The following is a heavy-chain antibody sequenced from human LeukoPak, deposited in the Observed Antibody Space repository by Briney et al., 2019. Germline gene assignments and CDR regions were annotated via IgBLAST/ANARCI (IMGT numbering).Heavy chain of an antibody. CDR2: IRYDGSNK. D-gene: IGHD6-6*01. Sequence: GGSLRLSCAASGFTFSSYGMHWVRQAPGKGLEWVAFIRYDGSNKYYADSVKGRFTISRDNSKNTLYLQMNSLRAEDTAVYYCAKDEYSSSSAPPFDYWGQGTLVTVSS. J-gene: IGHJ4*02. CDR1: GFTFSSYG. CDR3: AKDEYSSSSAPPFDY. V-gene: IGHV3-30*02.